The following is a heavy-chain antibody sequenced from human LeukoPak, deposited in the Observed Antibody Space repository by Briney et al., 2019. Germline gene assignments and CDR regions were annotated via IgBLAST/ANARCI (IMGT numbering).Heavy chain of an antibody. J-gene: IGHJ4*02. CDR3: AGRGATSDFDY. CDR1: GYTFTSYD. CDR2: MNPNSGNT. V-gene: IGHV1-8*03. Sequence: ASVKVSCKASGYTFTSYDINWVRQATGQGLEWMGWMNPNSGNTGYAQKFQGRVTITRNTSISTAYMELSSLRSGDTAVYYCAGRGATSDFDYWGQGTLVTVSS. D-gene: IGHD1-26*01.